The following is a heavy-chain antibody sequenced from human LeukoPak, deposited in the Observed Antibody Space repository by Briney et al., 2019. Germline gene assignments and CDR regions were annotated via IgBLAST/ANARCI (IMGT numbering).Heavy chain of an antibody. CDR1: GFTFSDYY. Sequence: GGSLRLSCAASGFTFSDYYMSWIRQAPGKGLEWVSYISNSGSTIYYADSVKGRFTIPRDNAKNSLYLQMNSLRAEDTAVYYCARDGRRDSDAFDIWGQGTMVTVSS. J-gene: IGHJ3*02. CDR3: ARDGRRDSDAFDI. V-gene: IGHV3-11*04. D-gene: IGHD1-1*01. CDR2: ISNSGSTI.